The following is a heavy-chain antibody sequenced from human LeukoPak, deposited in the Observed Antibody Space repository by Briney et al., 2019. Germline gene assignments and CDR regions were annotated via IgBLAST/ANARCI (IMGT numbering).Heavy chain of an antibody. CDR2: IKQDGSET. J-gene: IGHJ4*02. D-gene: IGHD5-24*01. CDR1: GFTFSTYW. V-gene: IGHV3-7*01. CDR3: ANGDGFDY. Sequence: GGSLRLSCATSGFTFSTYWMSWVRQAPGKGLEWVANIKQDGSETYYADSVKGRFTIFRDNAKNSLYSQMDSLRVEDTAVYYCANGDGFDYWGQGTLVIVSS.